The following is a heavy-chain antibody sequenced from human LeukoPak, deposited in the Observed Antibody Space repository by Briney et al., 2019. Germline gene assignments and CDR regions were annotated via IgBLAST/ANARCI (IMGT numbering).Heavy chain of an antibody. V-gene: IGHV4-59*12. J-gene: IGHJ4*02. CDR1: AGSISSYY. CDR2: IYYSGST. Sequence: SETLSLTCTLAAGSISSYYWSWIRHPPGKGLEWIGYIYYSGSTNYHPSLKSRVTISVDTSKNQFSLKLSSVTAADTAVYYCARESQEKYYFDYWGQGTLVTVSS. D-gene: IGHD5-24*01. CDR3: ARESQEKYYFDY.